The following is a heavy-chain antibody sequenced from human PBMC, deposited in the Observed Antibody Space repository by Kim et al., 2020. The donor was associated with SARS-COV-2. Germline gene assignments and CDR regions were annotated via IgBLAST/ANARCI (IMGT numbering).Heavy chain of an antibody. D-gene: IGHD3-10*01. V-gene: IGHV1-18*04. Sequence: ASVKVSCKASGYTFTSYGISWVRQAPGQGLEWMGWISAYNGNTNYAQKLQGRVTMTTDTSTSTAYMELRSLRSDDTAVYYCASKRFGESYFDYWGQGTLVTVSS. CDR3: ASKRFGESYFDY. CDR2: ISAYNGNT. CDR1: GYTFTSYG. J-gene: IGHJ4*02.